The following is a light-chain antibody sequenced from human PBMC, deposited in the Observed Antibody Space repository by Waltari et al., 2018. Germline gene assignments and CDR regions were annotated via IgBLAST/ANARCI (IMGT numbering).Light chain of an antibody. CDR3: QQYDSYEYT. J-gene: IGKJ2*01. Sequence: IQMPPCPSSLSASVGARFTITCRASQRITNSLAWYQQRPGQAPKLLIFSASLLERGVPSRFSGSGHGTEFTLTISGLQPDDFGTYYCQQYDSYEYTFGQGTYLDIK. CDR2: SAS. V-gene: IGKV1-5*03. CDR1: QRITNS.